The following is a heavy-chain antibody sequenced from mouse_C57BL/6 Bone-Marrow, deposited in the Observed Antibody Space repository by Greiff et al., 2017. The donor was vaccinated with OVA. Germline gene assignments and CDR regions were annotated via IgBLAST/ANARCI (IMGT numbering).Heavy chain of an antibody. V-gene: IGHV10-1*01. CDR2: IRSKSNNYAT. CDR1: GFSFNTYA. J-gene: IGHJ3*01. D-gene: IGHD2-4*01. CDR3: VRHEGLRRFAWFAY. Sequence: EVKVVESGGGLVQPKGSLKLSCAASGFSFNTYAMNWVRQAPGKGLEWVARIRSKSNNYATYYSDSVKVRFTISSDDSDSMLYLQMNDVRAEDTAMYYCVRHEGLRRFAWFAYWGQGTLVTVSA.